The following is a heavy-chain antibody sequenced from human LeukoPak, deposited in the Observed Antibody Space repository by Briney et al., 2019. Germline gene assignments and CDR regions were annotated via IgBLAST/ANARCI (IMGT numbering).Heavy chain of an antibody. CDR1: GYTFTGYY. CDR2: INPNSGGT. Sequence: EASVKVSCTASGYTFTGYYMHWVRQAPGQGLEWMGWINPNSGGTDYAQKFQGRVTMTRDTSISTAYMELSSLRSDDTAVYYCARDGGYCGGDCYPYYYYYYYMDVWGKGTTVTVSS. D-gene: IGHD2-21*02. CDR3: ARDGGYCGGDCYPYYYYYYYMDV. J-gene: IGHJ6*03. V-gene: IGHV1-2*02.